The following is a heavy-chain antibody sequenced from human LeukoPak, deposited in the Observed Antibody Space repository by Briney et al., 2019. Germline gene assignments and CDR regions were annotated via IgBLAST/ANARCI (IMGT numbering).Heavy chain of an antibody. CDR1: GFTFSTYS. D-gene: IGHD7-27*01. CDR2: ISSSSSTI. CDR3: ARGATGDRLGY. V-gene: IGHV3-48*01. J-gene: IGHJ4*02. Sequence: GGSLRLSCAASGFTFSTYSMNWVRQAPGKGLERVSYISSSSSTIYYADSVKGRFTISGDNARNSLYLQMNSLRAEDTAVYYCARGATGDRLGYWGQGTLVTVSS.